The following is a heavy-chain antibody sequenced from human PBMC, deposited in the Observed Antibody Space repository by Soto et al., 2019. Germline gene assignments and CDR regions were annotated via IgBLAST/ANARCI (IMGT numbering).Heavy chain of an antibody. V-gene: IGHV1-3*05. Sequence: QVQLMQSGAEEKKPGASVKVSCKASGYTFTSYAMHWVRQAPRQRLEWMGWINAGNGNTKYSQKFQGRVTITRDTSASTAYMELSSLRSEDTAVYYCARSIVVVTALDYWGQGTLVTVSS. CDR3: ARSIVVVTALDY. CDR1: GYTFTSYA. D-gene: IGHD2-21*02. J-gene: IGHJ4*02. CDR2: INAGNGNT.